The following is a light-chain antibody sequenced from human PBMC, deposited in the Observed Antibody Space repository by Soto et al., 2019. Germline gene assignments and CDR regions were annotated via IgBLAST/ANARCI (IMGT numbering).Light chain of an antibody. CDR1: QSVSNNY. CDR3: QQYGRSFPIT. Sequence: IVLTTSPGTLSLSPGDRASLSCRASQSVSNNYLAWYQQRPGQAPRLLIYAASTRATGIPDRFSGSGSGTDFTLTISRLEPEDFAVFYCQQYGRSFPITFGQGTRLEIK. CDR2: AAS. V-gene: IGKV3-20*01. J-gene: IGKJ5*01.